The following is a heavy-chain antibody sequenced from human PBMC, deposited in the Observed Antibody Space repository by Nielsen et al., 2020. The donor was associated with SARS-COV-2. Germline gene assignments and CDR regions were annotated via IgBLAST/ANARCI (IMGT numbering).Heavy chain of an antibody. J-gene: IGHJ4*02. Sequence: GESLKISCAASGFTFSSYAMSWVRQAPGKGLEWVSAISGSGGSTYYADSVKGRFTISRDNSKNTLYLQMNSLRAEDTAVYYCAKRGFLTGYYLYYFDYWGQGTLVTVSS. V-gene: IGHV3-23*01. CDR3: AKRGFLTGYYLYYFDY. CDR1: GFTFSSYA. D-gene: IGHD3-9*01. CDR2: ISGSGGST.